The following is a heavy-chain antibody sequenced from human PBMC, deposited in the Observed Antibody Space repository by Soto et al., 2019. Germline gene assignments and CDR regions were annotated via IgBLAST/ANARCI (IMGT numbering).Heavy chain of an antibody. CDR3: ARYIPGVRYYGMDV. V-gene: IGHV3-23*01. CDR1: VFTFSSYA. CDR2: IGESGTPT. J-gene: IGHJ6*02. Sequence: EVQLLESGGGLVQPGGSLSLSCAASVFTFSSYAMKWVRQAPGKGLEWVSLIGESGTPTYYADSVKGRFTISRDNSGNTLFLEMYSLRAEDTAVYYCARYIPGVRYYGMDVWGQGTTVTVSS. D-gene: IGHD2-2*01.